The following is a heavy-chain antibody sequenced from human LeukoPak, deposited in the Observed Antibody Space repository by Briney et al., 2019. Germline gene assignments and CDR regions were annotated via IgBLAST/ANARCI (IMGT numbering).Heavy chain of an antibody. CDR2: ISWNSGSI. Sequence: PGRSLRLSCAASGFTFDDYGMHWVRQAPGKGLEWVSGISWNSGSIGYADSVKGRFTISRDNAKNTLYLQMKSLRAEDTAVYYCASITIFGVVDWGQGTLVTVSS. CDR1: GFTFDDYG. V-gene: IGHV3-9*01. D-gene: IGHD3-3*01. CDR3: ASITIFGVVD. J-gene: IGHJ4*02.